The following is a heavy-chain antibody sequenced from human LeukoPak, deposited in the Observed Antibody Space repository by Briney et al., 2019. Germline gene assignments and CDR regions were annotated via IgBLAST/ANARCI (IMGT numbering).Heavy chain of an antibody. D-gene: IGHD3-16*02. CDR2: IYYSGST. J-gene: IGHJ4*02. V-gene: IGHV4-39*07. CDR3: ARLIGLGEVSPYFDF. CDR1: GDSISSSSYY. Sequence: SETLSLTCTVSGDSISSSSYYWGWFRQPPGKGLEWIGSIYYSGSTYYNPSLKSRVTISVDTSKNQFSLKLNSVTAPDTAVYYCARLIGLGEVSPYFDFWGQGRLVTVSS.